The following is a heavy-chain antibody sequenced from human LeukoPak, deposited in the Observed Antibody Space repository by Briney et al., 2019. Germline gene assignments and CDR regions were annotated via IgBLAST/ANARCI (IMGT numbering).Heavy chain of an antibody. J-gene: IGHJ6*03. CDR1: GFTFSSYS. CDR2: ISSSSSTI. CDR3: ARDRRYCSSTSCLFGSYYYYYMDV. Sequence: GGSLRLSCAASGFTFSSYSMNWVRQAPGKGLEWVSYISSSSSTIYYADSVKGRFTISRDNAKNSLYLQMNSLRSEDTAVYYCARDRRYCSSTSCLFGSYYYYYMDVWGKGTTVTVSS. D-gene: IGHD2-2*01. V-gene: IGHV3-48*01.